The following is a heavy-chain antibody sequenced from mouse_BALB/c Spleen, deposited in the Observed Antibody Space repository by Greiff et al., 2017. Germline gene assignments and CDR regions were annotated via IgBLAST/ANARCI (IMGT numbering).Heavy chain of an antibody. CDR3: ARSRELGLLRAMDY. D-gene: IGHD1-1*01. Sequence: EVQLQQSGPELVKPGASVKMSCKASGYTFTSYVMHWVKQKPGQGLEWIGYINPYNDGTKYNEKFKGKATLTSDKSSSTAYMELSSLTSEDSAVYYCARSRELGLLRAMDYWGQGTSVTVSS. CDR1: GYTFTSYV. J-gene: IGHJ4*01. CDR2: INPYNDGT. V-gene: IGHV1-14*01.